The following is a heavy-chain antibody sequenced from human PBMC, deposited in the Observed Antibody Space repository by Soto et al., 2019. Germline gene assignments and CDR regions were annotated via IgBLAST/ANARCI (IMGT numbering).Heavy chain of an antibody. J-gene: IGHJ4*02. CDR3: ARDFTKSSSWPYYFDY. D-gene: IGHD6-13*01. CDR1: GYTFTTYG. CDR2: ISAYSGST. Sequence: QVQLVQSGAEVKKPGASVKVSCKASGYTFTTYGISWVRQAPGQGLEWMGWISAYSGSTKFAQKLQGRVTMTTDTPTTTAYMERRSLTSDDTAVYYCARDFTKSSSWPYYFDYWGQGTLVTVSS. V-gene: IGHV1-18*01.